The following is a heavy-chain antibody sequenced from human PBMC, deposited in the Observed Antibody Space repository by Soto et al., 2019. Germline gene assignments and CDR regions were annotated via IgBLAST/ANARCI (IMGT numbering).Heavy chain of an antibody. CDR3: ARGSSIVVVTAIPHNWFDP. J-gene: IGHJ5*02. D-gene: IGHD2-21*02. Sequence: QVQLQESGPGLVKPSGTLSLTCAVSGGSISSSNWWSWVRQPPGKGLEWIGEIYHSGSTNYNPSLEGRVTISVDKSKDQLCVKVSSVTAAETAVYYCARGSSIVVVTAIPHNWFDPWGQGTLVTVSS. V-gene: IGHV4-4*02. CDR2: IYHSGST. CDR1: GGSISSSNW.